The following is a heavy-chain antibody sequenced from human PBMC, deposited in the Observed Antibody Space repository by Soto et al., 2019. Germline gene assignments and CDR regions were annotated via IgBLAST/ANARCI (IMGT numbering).Heavy chain of an antibody. J-gene: IGHJ6*02. Sequence: GGSLRLSCAASGFTFSSYAMHWVRQAPGKGLEWVAVISYDGSNKYYADSVKGRFTISRDNSKNTLYLQMNSLRAEDTAVYYCERRKHYYDSSGYYPDSKDVWGQGTTVTVSS. CDR2: ISYDGSNK. CDR1: GFTFSSYA. D-gene: IGHD3-22*01. CDR3: ERRKHYYDSSGYYPDSKDV. V-gene: IGHV3-30-3*01.